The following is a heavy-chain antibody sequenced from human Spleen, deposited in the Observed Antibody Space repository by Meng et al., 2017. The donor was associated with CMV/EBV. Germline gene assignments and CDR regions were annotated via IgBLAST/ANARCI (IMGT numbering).Heavy chain of an antibody. Sequence: CKASGGTFSSYAISWVRQAPGQGLEWMGGIIPIFGTANYAQKFQGRVTVTTDESTSTAYMELSSLRSEDTAVYYCASLRAVAGTFDYWGQGTLVTVSS. CDR3: ASLRAVAGTFDY. CDR1: GGTFSSYA. D-gene: IGHD6-19*01. J-gene: IGHJ4*02. CDR2: IIPIFGTA. V-gene: IGHV1-69*05.